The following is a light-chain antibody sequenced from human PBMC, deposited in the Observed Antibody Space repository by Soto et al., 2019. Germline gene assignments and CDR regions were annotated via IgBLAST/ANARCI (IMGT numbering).Light chain of an antibody. CDR2: DAS. CDR1: QSISSY. J-gene: IGKJ1*01. V-gene: IGKV3-11*01. CDR3: QLRSNWPPTWK. Sequence: VLTQSPATLSLSPGERATLSCSASQSISSYLAWYQHKPGQAPRLLIYDASTRAAGLPARFSGRGSGTDSTLTTSSLEPEDFAVYFCQLRSNWPPTWKVGQEN.